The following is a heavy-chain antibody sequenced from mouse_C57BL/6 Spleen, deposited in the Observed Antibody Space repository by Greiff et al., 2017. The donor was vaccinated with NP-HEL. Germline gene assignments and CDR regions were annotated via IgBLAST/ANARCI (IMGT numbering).Heavy chain of an antibody. Sequence: VQLQQSGAELVRPGASVKLSCTASGFNIKDDYMHWVKQRPEQGLEWIGWIDPENGDTEYASKFQGKATITADTSSNTAYLQLSSLTSEDTAVYYCTSKDSSPPYCDYWGLGTTLTVSS. CDR2: IDPENGDT. CDR3: TSKDSSPPYCDY. CDR1: GFNIKDDY. D-gene: IGHD1-1*01. J-gene: IGHJ2*01. V-gene: IGHV14-4*01.